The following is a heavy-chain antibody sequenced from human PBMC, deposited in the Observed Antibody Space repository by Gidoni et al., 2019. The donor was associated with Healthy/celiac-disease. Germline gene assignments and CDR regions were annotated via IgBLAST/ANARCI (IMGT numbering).Heavy chain of an antibody. Sequence: EVQLVESGGGLVQPGRSLRLSCAASGFTFDDYAMHWVRQAPGKGLEWVSGISWNSGSIGYADSVKGRFTISRDNAKNSLYLQMNSLRAEDTALYYCAKELAVAGTPDAFDIWGQGTMVTVSS. J-gene: IGHJ3*02. CDR2: ISWNSGSI. V-gene: IGHV3-9*01. CDR3: AKELAVAGTPDAFDI. D-gene: IGHD6-19*01. CDR1: GFTFDDYA.